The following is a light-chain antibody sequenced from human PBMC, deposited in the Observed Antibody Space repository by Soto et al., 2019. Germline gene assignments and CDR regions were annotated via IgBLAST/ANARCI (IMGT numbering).Light chain of an antibody. V-gene: IGLV1-40*01. CDR1: SSNIGAGYG. CDR2: ANS. CDR3: QSYDSSLSGVV. Sequence: QSVLTQPPSVSGAPGQRVTISCTGSSSNIGAGYGVYWYQHLPGTAPKLLIYANSNRPSGVPDRFSGSKSGTSASLAITGLQAEDEADYYCQSYDSSLSGVVFGGGTQLTVL. J-gene: IGLJ2*01.